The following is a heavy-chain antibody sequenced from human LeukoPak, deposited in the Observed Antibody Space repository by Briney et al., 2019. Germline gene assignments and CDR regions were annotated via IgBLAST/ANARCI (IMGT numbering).Heavy chain of an antibody. J-gene: IGHJ4*02. D-gene: IGHD4-17*01. V-gene: IGHV5-51*01. Sequence: GASLQISCKGSGYSFTNYWIGWVRQMPGKGLEWMGIIYPGDSDTRYSPSFQGQVTISADKSISTAYLQWSSLKASDTAMYYCARRKHDYGDYVDCWGQRTLVTVSS. CDR2: IYPGDSDT. CDR1: GYSFTNYW. CDR3: ARRKHDYGDYVDC.